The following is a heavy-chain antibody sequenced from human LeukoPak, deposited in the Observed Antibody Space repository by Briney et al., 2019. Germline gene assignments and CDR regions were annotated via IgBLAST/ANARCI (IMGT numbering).Heavy chain of an antibody. CDR3: ARVYSSSSSWYGDFDY. CDR2: ISGTSDYI. Sequence: KPGGSLRLSCAASGFTFSSYSMNWVRQAPGKGLEWVSSISGTSDYIYYADSVKGRFTISRDNGQNSLYLQMNSLRAEDTAVYYCARVYSSSSSWYGDFDYWGQGTLVTVSS. D-gene: IGHD6-13*01. J-gene: IGHJ4*02. V-gene: IGHV3-21*04. CDR1: GFTFSSYS.